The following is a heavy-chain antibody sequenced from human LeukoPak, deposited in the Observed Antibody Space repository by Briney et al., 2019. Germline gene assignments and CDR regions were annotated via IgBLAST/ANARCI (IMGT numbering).Heavy chain of an antibody. CDR2: IKQDGSEK. Sequence: GGSLRLSCAASGFTFSSYWMSWVRQAPGKGLEWVANIKQDGSEKYYVDSVKGRFTISRDNAKNSLYLQMNSLRAEDTAVYYCARVGGSPPDAFDIWGQGTMVTVSS. CDR1: GFTFSSYW. CDR3: ARVGGSPPDAFDI. D-gene: IGHD2-15*01. V-gene: IGHV3-7*01. J-gene: IGHJ3*02.